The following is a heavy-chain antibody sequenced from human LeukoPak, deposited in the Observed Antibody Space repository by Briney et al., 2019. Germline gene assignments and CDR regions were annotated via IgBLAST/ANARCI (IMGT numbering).Heavy chain of an antibody. V-gene: IGHV3-30*04. D-gene: IGHD6-6*01. CDR1: GFTFSSYA. CDR2: ISYDGSNK. CDR3: ARDPYSSSSGWFNP. Sequence: GRSLRLSCAASGFTFSSYAMHWVRQAPGKGLEWVAVISYDGSNKYYADSVKGRFTISRDNSKNTLYLQMNSLRAEDTAVYYCARDPYSSSSGWFNPWGQGTLVTVSS. J-gene: IGHJ5*02.